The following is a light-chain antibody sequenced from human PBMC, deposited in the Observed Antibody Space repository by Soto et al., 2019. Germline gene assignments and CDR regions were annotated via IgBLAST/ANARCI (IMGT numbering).Light chain of an antibody. CDR1: QGIGNY. J-gene: IGKJ3*01. CDR3: LQQSSYPFT. Sequence: DIQMTQSPPSLSASVGDRVTITCRASQGIGNYLGWYQQKPGKAPKRLIYAASSLQGGVPSRFSGSGSGTEFTLTISSLQPEDFAAYYCLQQSSYPFTFGPGTKVDIK. CDR2: AAS. V-gene: IGKV1-17*01.